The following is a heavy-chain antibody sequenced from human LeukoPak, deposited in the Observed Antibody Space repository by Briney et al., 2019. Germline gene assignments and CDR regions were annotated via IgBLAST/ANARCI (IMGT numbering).Heavy chain of an antibody. CDR1: GITFNNTW. CDR2: IKSKTDGGTT. Sequence: GGSLRLSCAASGITFNNTWMSWVRQAPGKGLEWVGRIKSKTDGGTTEYAARVKGRFTISRDDSENTLFVLMDSLKTEDTAVYYCTTTWSSRKGFDYWGQGTLVTVSS. V-gene: IGHV3-15*01. D-gene: IGHD3-10*01. CDR3: TTTWSSRKGFDY. J-gene: IGHJ4*02.